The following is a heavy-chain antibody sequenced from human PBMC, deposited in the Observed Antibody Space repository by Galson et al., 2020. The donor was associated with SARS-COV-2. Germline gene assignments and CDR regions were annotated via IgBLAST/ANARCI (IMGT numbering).Heavy chain of an antibody. D-gene: IGHD3-3*01. V-gene: IGHV3-43D*03. CDR2: INWNGNTT. J-gene: IGHJ6*02. Sequence: GESLKISCVASGFTFDDYAMQWVRQGPGKGLEWVSLINWNGNTTYYADSVKGRFTISRDNSKNSLSLQMNSLRPEDTGLYYCAKSITIFGVETTEYYYGMDVWGQGTTVIVSS. CDR1: GFTFDDYA. CDR3: AKSITIFGVETTEYYYGMDV.